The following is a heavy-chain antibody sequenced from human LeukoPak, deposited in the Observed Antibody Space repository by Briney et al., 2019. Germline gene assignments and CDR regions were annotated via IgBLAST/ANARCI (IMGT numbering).Heavy chain of an antibody. J-gene: IGHJ3*02. CDR3: ARGVRGYYRDRNVFDI. CDR1: GYTFTSYA. Sequence: GASVKVSCKASGYTFTSYAMHWVRQAPGQRLEWMGWINAGNGNTKYSQEFQGRVTITRDTLASTAYMELSSLRSEDMAVYYCARGVRGYYRDRNVFDIWGQGTMVTASS. V-gene: IGHV1-3*03. D-gene: IGHD1-26*01. CDR2: INAGNGNT.